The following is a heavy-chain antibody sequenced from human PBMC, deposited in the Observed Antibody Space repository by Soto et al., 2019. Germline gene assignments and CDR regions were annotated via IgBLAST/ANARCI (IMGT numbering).Heavy chain of an antibody. D-gene: IGHD3-10*01. V-gene: IGHV1-69*01. CDR3: ARDGETYYYGSGSYFCDY. CDR1: GGTFSSYA. J-gene: IGHJ4*02. CDR2: SIPIFGTA. Sequence: QLQLVQSAAEVKKPGSSVKVSCKASGGTFSSYAISWVRQAPGQGLEWMGGSIPIFGTANYAQKCQGRVTITAEESTSTAYMELSSLRSEDTAVYYCARDGETYYYGSGSYFCDYWGQGTLVTVSS.